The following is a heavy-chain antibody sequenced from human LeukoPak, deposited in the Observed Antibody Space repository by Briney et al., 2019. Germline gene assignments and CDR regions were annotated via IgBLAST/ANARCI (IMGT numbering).Heavy chain of an antibody. CDR2: ISGSGGNT. J-gene: IGHJ4*02. Sequence: GGSLRLSCAASGFTFTSYAMSWVRQAPGKGLEWVSAISGSGGNTYYADSVKGRFTISRDNSKNTLYLQMNSLRAEDTAVYYCARKGVVAATSDYWGQGTLVTVSS. CDR3: ARKGVVAATSDY. D-gene: IGHD2-15*01. V-gene: IGHV3-23*01. CDR1: GFTFTSYA.